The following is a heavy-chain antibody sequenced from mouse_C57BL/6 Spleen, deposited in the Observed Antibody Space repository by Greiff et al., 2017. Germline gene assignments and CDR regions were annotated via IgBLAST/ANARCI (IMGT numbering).Heavy chain of an antibody. Sequence: EVQVVESGPELVKPGASVKIPCKASGYTFTDYNMDWVKQSHGKSLEWIGDINPNNGGTIYNQKFKGKATLTVDKSSSTAYMELRSLTSEDTAVYYCARRSNFFDYWGQGTTLTVSS. J-gene: IGHJ2*01. CDR2: INPNNGGT. D-gene: IGHD4-1*01. V-gene: IGHV1-18*01. CDR1: GYTFTDYN. CDR3: ARRSNFFDY.